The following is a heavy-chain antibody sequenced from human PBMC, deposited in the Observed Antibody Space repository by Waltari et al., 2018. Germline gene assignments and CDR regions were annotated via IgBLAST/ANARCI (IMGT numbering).Heavy chain of an antibody. CDR1: GGSFRDYY. J-gene: IGHJ4*02. V-gene: IGHV4-34*01. Sequence: QVQLQQSGAGLLTISATLSLTCAVYGGSFRDYYWRWIRQPHRKGLEWIGESNHSGSTNYNPSLKSRVTISLDKSKNQFSLKLSSVTAADTAVFYCARAYDSSGHYYEGDYFDYWGQGTLVTVSS. CDR3: ARAYDSSGHYYEGDYFDY. CDR2: SNHSGST. D-gene: IGHD3-22*01.